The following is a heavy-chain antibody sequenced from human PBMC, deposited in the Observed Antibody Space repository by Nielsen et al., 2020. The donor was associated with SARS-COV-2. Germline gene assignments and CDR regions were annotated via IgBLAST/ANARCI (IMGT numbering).Heavy chain of an antibody. J-gene: IGHJ6*02. D-gene: IGHD2-8*01. V-gene: IGHV1-69*06. CDR3: ARADCIKGVCPTDYSYGMDV. Sequence: WVRQAPGQGLEWMGMIMPIFGTPTYAQKFQGRVTITAQRSTSTAYMELSSLRSEDTAIYYCARADCIKGVCPTDYSYGMDVWGQGTTVTVSS. CDR2: IMPIFGTP.